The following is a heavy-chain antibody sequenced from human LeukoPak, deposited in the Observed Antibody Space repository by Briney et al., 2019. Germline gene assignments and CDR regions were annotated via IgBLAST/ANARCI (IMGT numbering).Heavy chain of an antibody. J-gene: IGHJ4*02. CDR2: IYYSGTT. Sequence: SETLSLTCAASVGSVSGDSWSWIRQPPGQGLEWIGCIYYSGTTDYNPSLRSRVTLSVDTSKNQFSLKLTSVTAADTAVYFCARHAPTPYYGTSRSYDYWGQGTLVTVSS. CDR3: ARHAPTPYYGTSRSYDY. V-gene: IGHV4-59*08. D-gene: IGHD3-10*01. CDR1: VGSVSGDS.